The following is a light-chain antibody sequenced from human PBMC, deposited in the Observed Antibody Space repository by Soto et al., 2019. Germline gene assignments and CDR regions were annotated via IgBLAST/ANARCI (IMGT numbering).Light chain of an antibody. V-gene: IGKV3-20*01. Sequence: VMTQSPLSLAVTPGEPASISCRSSQSLLHSNGYNFLAWYQQKPGQPPRLLIYGASSRATGIPDRFSGSGSGADFTLTISRLEPEDFAVYYCQHSGDFRWTFGQGTKVDIK. CDR1: QSLLHSNGYNF. CDR3: QHSGDFRWT. CDR2: GAS. J-gene: IGKJ1*01.